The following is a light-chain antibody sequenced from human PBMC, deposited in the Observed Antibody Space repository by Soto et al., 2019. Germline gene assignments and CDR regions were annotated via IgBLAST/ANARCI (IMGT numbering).Light chain of an antibody. CDR1: CSNIGSNT. Sequence: QSVLTQPPSASGTPGQRVTISCSGSCSNIGSNTVNWYQQLPGTAPKLLIYSNNQRPSGVPDRFSGSKSGTSASLAISGLQSEDEADYYCAAWDDSLNGLVVFGGGTKLTVL. V-gene: IGLV1-44*01. J-gene: IGLJ2*01. CDR2: SNN. CDR3: AAWDDSLNGLVV.